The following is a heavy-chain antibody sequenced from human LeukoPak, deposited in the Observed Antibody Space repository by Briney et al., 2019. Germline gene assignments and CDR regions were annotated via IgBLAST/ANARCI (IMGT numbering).Heavy chain of an antibody. CDR3: ARVNSNYFDC. J-gene: IGHJ4*02. D-gene: IGHD5-18*01. CDR1: GFSFSSSP. V-gene: IGHV3-23*01. CDR2: IDSTGFST. Sequence: GGSLRLSCAASGFSFSSSPMAWVRQAPGKGLEWVSIIDSTGFSTRYADSVKGRFSISRDNSKNTLDLQMNSLRAEDTAAYYCARVNSNYFDCWGQGTLVTVSS.